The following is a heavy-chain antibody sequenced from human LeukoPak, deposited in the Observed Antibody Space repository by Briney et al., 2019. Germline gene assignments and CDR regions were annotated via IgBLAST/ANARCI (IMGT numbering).Heavy chain of an antibody. V-gene: IGHV3-23*01. CDR3: ANIPSGYGGYERGYYFDY. Sequence: GGSLRLSCAASGFTFSSYAMSWVRQAPGKGLEWVSTMSGSGGDTYYADSVQGRFTISRDNSKNTLYLQMNSLRAEDTALYYCANIPSGYGGYERGYYFDYWGQGTLLTVSS. J-gene: IGHJ4*02. CDR2: MSGSGGDT. D-gene: IGHD5-12*01. CDR1: GFTFSSYA.